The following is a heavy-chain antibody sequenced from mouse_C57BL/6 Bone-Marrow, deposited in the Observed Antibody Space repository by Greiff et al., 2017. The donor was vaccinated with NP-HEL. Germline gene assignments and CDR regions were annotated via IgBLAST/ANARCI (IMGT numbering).Heavy chain of an antibody. CDR1: GYAFTNYS. J-gene: IGHJ2*01. D-gene: IGHD1-1*01. CDR3: ARGATVVATCLYYFDY. V-gene: IGHV1-54*01. Sequence: VKLQESGAELVRPGTSVKVSCKASGYAFTNYSIEWVKQRPGQGLEWIGVINPGSGGNNYNEKFKGKATLTADKSSSTAYMQLSSLTSEDSAVYFCARGATVVATCLYYFDYWGQGTTLTVSS. CDR2: INPGSGGN.